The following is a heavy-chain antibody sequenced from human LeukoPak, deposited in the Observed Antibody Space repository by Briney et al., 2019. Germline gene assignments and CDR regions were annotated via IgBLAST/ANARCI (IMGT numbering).Heavy chain of an antibody. V-gene: IGHV4-39*07. CDR1: GGSISSSSYY. Sequence: SETLSLTCTVSGGSISSSSYYWGWIRQPPGKGLEWIGRIFTTGTTNYNPSLKSRVTMSVDTSKSQFSLKLTSVTAADAAVYYCARGRYGSGSYFFDYWGQGTLVTVSS. D-gene: IGHD3-10*01. CDR2: IFTTGTT. CDR3: ARGRYGSGSYFFDY. J-gene: IGHJ4*01.